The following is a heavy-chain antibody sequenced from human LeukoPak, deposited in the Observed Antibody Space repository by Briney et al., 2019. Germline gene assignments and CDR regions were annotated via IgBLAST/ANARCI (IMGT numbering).Heavy chain of an antibody. Sequence: PSETLSLTCTVSGGSISSSSYYWGWIRQPPGKGLEWIGSIYCSGSTYYNPSLKSRVTISVDTSKNQFSLKLSSVTAADTAVYYCARGRYNWNCDYWGQGTLVTVSS. CDR3: ARGRYNWNCDY. CDR2: IYCSGST. J-gene: IGHJ4*02. V-gene: IGHV4-39*01. CDR1: GGSISSSSYY. D-gene: IGHD1-20*01.